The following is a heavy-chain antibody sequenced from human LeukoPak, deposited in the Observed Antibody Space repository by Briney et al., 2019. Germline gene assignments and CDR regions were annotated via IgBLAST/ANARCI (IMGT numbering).Heavy chain of an antibody. CDR1: GFTFSIYS. Sequence: GGSLRLSCAASGFTFSIYSMSWVRQAPGKGLEWVSSISSSSSYIYYADSVKGRFTISRDNAKNLLYLQMNSLRAEDTAVYYCARDRVPGYWGQGTLVTVSS. CDR3: ARDRVPGY. J-gene: IGHJ4*02. CDR2: ISSSSSYI. D-gene: IGHD2-2*01. V-gene: IGHV3-21*01.